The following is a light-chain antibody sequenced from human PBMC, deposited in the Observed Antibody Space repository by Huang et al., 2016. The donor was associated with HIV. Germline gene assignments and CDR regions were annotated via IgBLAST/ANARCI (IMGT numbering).Light chain of an antibody. V-gene: IGKV1-6*01. J-gene: IGKJ1*01. Sequence: AIQMTQSPSSLSASVGDRVTITCRASQGIGNDLGWYQQRPGKAPNLLIYAASSLQSGVSSRFSGSGSGTDFTLTISSLQPEDFATYYCLQDYNYPWTFGQGTKVEI. CDR1: QGIGND. CDR3: LQDYNYPWT. CDR2: AAS.